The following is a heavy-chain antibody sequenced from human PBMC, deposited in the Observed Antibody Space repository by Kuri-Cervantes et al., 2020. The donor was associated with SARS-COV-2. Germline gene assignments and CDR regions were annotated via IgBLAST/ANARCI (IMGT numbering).Heavy chain of an antibody. CDR1: GGSISSYY. Sequence: GSLRLSCTVSGGSISSYYWSWIRQPPGKGLEWIGYIYYSGSTNYNPSLKSRVTISVDTSKNQFSLSLNSLTAADTAVYFCARDPYRGESTFDYWGQGTLVTVSS. D-gene: IGHD3-10*01. CDR2: IYYSGST. CDR3: ARDPYRGESTFDY. J-gene: IGHJ4*02. V-gene: IGHV4-59*12.